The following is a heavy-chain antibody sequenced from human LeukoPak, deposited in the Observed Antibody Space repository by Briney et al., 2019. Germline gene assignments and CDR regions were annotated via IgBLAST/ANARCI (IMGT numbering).Heavy chain of an antibody. J-gene: IGHJ4*02. CDR1: GFTFSNYA. Sequence: GGSLRLSCVASGFTFSNYAMNWVRQTPGKGLEWVSVISGSGGSTYYADSVKGRFTISRDNSKNTLYLQMNSLRAEDTAVYYCALSSSWYGGFFDYWGQGTLVTVSS. CDR3: ALSSSWYGGFFDY. V-gene: IGHV3-23*01. CDR2: ISGSGGST. D-gene: IGHD6-13*01.